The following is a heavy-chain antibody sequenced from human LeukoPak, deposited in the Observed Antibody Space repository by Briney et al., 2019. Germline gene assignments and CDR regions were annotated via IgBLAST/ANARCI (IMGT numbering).Heavy chain of an antibody. CDR3: AKGRLVAFDI. CDR1: NYTFISYS. V-gene: IGHV1-2*02. D-gene: IGHD2-21*01. Sequence: GASVKVSCKASNYTFISYSITWVRQPPAQGLEWMGWINPNSGGTNYAQKFQGRVTMTRDTSISTAYMELSRLRSDDTAVYYCAKGRLVAFDIWGQGTMVTVSS. J-gene: IGHJ3*02. CDR2: INPNSGGT.